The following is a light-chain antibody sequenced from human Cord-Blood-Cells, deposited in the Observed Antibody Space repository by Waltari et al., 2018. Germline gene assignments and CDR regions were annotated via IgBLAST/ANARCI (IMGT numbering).Light chain of an antibody. J-gene: IGKJ1*01. V-gene: IGKV1-39*01. Sequence: DIQMTQSPSSLSASVGDRVTITRLASQSVSSYFNWYQQKPGKAPKLLIYAASSLQSRVPSKFSGSGSGTDFTLAISSLRPEDLATYYCQQSYRTLQTFGQGTKVEIK. CDR3: QQSYRTLQT. CDR2: AAS. CDR1: QSVSSY.